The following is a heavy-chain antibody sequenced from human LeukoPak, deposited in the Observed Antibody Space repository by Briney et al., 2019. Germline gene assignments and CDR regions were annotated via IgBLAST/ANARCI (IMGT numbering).Heavy chain of an antibody. J-gene: IGHJ4*02. CDR2: ISGSGGST. V-gene: IGHV3-23*01. Sequence: AGGSLRLSCAASGFTFSSYAMSWVRQAPGKGLEWVSAISGSGGSTYYADSVKGRFTISRDNSKSTLYLQMNSLRAEDTAVYYCAKRKSYSGGFDYWGQGTLVTVSS. D-gene: IGHD2-15*01. CDR3: AKRKSYSGGFDY. CDR1: GFTFSSYA.